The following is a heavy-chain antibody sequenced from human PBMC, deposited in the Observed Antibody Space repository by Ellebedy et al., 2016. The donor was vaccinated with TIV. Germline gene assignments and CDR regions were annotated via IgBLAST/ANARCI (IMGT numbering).Heavy chain of an antibody. J-gene: IGHJ4*02. CDR2: IYYSGST. CDR1: GGSISSYY. D-gene: IGHD3-22*01. CDR3: AGGSGSSGRIDY. Sequence: SETLSLXXTVSGGSISSYYWSWIRQPPGKGLEWIGYIYYSGSTNYNPSLKSRVTISVDTSKNQFSLKLSSVTAADTAVYYCAGGSGSSGRIDYWGQGTLVTVSS. V-gene: IGHV4-59*12.